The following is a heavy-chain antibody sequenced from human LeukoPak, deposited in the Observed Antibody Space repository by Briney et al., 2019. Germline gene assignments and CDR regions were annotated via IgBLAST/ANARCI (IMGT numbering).Heavy chain of an antibody. V-gene: IGHV7-4-1*02. J-gene: IGHJ4*02. CDR2: IDTNTGGP. CDR1: GYTFTTYP. D-gene: IGHD3-22*01. Sequence: ALVKVSCKASGYTFTTYPINWVRQAPGQGLEWMGWIDTNTGGPTYAQGLTGRFVFSLDTSVSTAFLQINSLTAEDTALYYCVRGIDTTGYFNYWGQGTLVTVSS. CDR3: VRGIDTTGYFNY.